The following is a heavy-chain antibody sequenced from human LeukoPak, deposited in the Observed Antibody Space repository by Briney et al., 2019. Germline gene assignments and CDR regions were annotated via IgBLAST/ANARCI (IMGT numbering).Heavy chain of an antibody. CDR2: IIPIFGTA. J-gene: IGHJ4*02. D-gene: IGHD3-10*01. V-gene: IGHV1-69*05. CDR3: ARETTMVRGVMVFDY. Sequence: SVKVSCKASGGTFSSYAISWVRQAPGQGLEWMGGIIPIFGTANYAQKFQGRVTITTDESTSTAYMELSSLRSEDTAVYYCARETTMVRGVMVFDYWGQGTLVTVST. CDR1: GGTFSSYA.